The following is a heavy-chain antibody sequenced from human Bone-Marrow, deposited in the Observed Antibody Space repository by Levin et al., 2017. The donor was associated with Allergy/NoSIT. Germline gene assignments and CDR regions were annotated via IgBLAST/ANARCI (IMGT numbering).Heavy chain of an antibody. CDR1: GFTFSSYA. CDR3: AKGRWFLEWENGYFDY. Sequence: GESLKISCAASGFTFSSYAMSWVRQAPGKGLEWVSAISGSGGSTYYADSVKGRFTISRDNSKNTLYLQMNSLRAEDTAVYYCAKGRWFLEWENGYFDYWGQGTLVTVSS. V-gene: IGHV3-23*01. D-gene: IGHD3-3*01. CDR2: ISGSGGST. J-gene: IGHJ4*02.